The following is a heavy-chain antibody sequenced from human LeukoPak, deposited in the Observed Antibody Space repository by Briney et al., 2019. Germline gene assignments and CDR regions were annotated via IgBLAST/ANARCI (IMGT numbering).Heavy chain of an antibody. Sequence: SQTLSLTCTVSGGSISSGSYYWSWIRQPAGKGLEWIGRIYTSGSTNYNPSLKSRATISVDTSKNQFSLKLSSVTAADTAVYYCARDAGWSGSDAFDIWGQGTMVTVSS. V-gene: IGHV4-61*02. CDR1: GGSISSGSYY. CDR2: IYTSGST. J-gene: IGHJ3*02. CDR3: ARDAGWSGSDAFDI. D-gene: IGHD3-3*01.